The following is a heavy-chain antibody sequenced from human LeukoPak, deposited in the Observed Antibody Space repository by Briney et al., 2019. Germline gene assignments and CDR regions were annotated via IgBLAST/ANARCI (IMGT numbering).Heavy chain of an antibody. CDR2: IKTKTDGGTT. Sequence: GGSLRLSCAASGFTFSNAWLSWVRQAPGKGLEWVGRIKTKTDGGTTDYAAPVKGRFTISRDDSKNTLYLQMNSLKTEDTAVYYCAKEGSYYGHDAVDIWGQGTMVTVSS. V-gene: IGHV3-15*01. CDR1: GFTFSNAW. J-gene: IGHJ3*02. CDR3: AKEGSYYGHDAVDI. D-gene: IGHD1-26*01.